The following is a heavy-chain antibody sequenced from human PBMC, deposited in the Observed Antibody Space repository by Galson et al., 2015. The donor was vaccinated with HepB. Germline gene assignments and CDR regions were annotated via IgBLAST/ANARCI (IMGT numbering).Heavy chain of an antibody. V-gene: IGHV3-30-3*01. Sequence: SLRLSCAASGCTFSSYAMHWVRQAPGKGLEWVAVISYDGSNKYYADSVKGRFTISRDNSKNTLYLQMNSLRAEDTAVYYCARDGDIVVVEGTYFDYWGQGTLVTVSS. J-gene: IGHJ4*02. D-gene: IGHD2-15*01. CDR1: GCTFSSYA. CDR3: ARDGDIVVVEGTYFDY. CDR2: ISYDGSNK.